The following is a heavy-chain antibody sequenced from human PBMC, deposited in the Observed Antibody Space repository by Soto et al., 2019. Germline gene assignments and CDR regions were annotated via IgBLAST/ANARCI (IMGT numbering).Heavy chain of an antibody. Sequence: QVQLVESGGGVVQPGRSLRLSCAASGFTFSSYAMHWVRQAPGKGLEWVAVISYDGSNKYYADSVKGRFTISRDNSKNTLYLQMNSLRAEDTAVYYCARDCGGSSCVQYGMDVWGQGTTVTVSS. J-gene: IGHJ6*02. CDR2: ISYDGSNK. D-gene: IGHD6-13*01. CDR3: ARDCGGSSCVQYGMDV. V-gene: IGHV3-30-3*01. CDR1: GFTFSSYA.